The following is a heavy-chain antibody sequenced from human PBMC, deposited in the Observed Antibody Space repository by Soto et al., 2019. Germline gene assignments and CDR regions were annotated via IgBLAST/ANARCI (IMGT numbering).Heavy chain of an antibody. CDR1: GFTFSIYA. Sequence: GGSLRLSCAASGFTFSIYAMSWFRQAPGKGLEWVSAISGSGGSTYYADSVKGRFTISRDNSKNTLYLQMNSLRAEDTAVYYCAKGTGDRPFDYWGQGTLVTVSS. CDR3: AKGTGDRPFDY. D-gene: IGHD2-21*02. V-gene: IGHV3-23*01. CDR2: ISGSGGST. J-gene: IGHJ4*02.